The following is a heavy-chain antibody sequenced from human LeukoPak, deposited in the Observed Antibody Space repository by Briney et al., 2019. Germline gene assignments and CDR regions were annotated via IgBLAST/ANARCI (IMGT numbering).Heavy chain of an antibody. Sequence: GGSLRLSCAASGFTFSSYGMHWVRQAPGKGLEWVAVISYDGSNKYYADSVKGRFTISRDNSKSTLYLQMNSLRAEDTAVYYCAKGRAIAVAGTGSDYWGQGTLVTVSS. CDR1: GFTFSSYG. V-gene: IGHV3-30*18. J-gene: IGHJ4*02. CDR3: AKGRAIAVAGTGSDY. CDR2: ISYDGSNK. D-gene: IGHD6-19*01.